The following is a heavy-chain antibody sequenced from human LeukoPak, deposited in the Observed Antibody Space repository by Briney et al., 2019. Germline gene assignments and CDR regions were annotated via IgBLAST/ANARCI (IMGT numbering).Heavy chain of an antibody. D-gene: IGHD2-2*01. J-gene: IGHJ6*02. CDR1: GFTFSSYA. CDR2: ISGSGGST. CDR3: AKNLVVPAAMVYYYGMDV. V-gene: IGHV3-23*01. Sequence: GGSLRLSCAASGFTFSSYAMSLVRQAPGKGLEWVSAISGSGGSTYYADSVKGRFTISRDNSKNTLYLQMNSLRAEDTAVYYCAKNLVVPAAMVYYYGMDVWGQGTTVTVSS.